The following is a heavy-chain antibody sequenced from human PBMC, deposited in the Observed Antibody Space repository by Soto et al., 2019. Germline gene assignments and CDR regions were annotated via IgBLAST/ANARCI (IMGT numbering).Heavy chain of an antibody. CDR2: IYYSGST. V-gene: IGHV4-31*03. CDR3: ASSALAAAGTGLFDP. Sequence: SETLSLTCTVSGGSISSGGYYWSWIRQHPGKGLEWIGYIYYSGSTYYNPSLKSRVTISVDTSKNQFSLKLSSVTAADTAVYYCASSALAAAGTGLFDPSGQGPLVTVSP. CDR1: GGSISSGGYY. J-gene: IGHJ5*02. D-gene: IGHD6-13*01.